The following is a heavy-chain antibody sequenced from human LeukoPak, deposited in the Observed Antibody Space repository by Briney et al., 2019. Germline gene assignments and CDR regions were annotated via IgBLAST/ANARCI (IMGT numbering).Heavy chain of an antibody. CDR2: IYISGYT. J-gene: IGHJ4*02. D-gene: IGHD5-24*01. CDR3: ARLREGSMATMQD. Sequence: SETLSLTCTVSGDSISSSYWSWIRQPAGKGLERIGRIYISGYTNCNPSLKSRVTMSVDTSKNQVSLKLSSVTAADTAVYYCARLREGSMATMQDWGQGTLVTVSS. CDR1: GDSISSSY. V-gene: IGHV4-4*07.